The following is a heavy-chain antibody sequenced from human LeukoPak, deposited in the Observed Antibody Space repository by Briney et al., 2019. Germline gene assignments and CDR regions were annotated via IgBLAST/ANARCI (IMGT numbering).Heavy chain of an antibody. D-gene: IGHD3-22*01. CDR2: IYYSGST. CDR1: GGSISSGGYY. Sequence: NPSETLSLTCTVSGGSISSGGYYWSWIRQHPGKGLEWIGYIYYSGSTYYNPSLKSRVTISVDTSKNQFSLKLSSVTAADTAVYYCARGEYYDSSGYLWGQGTLVTVSS. V-gene: IGHV4-31*03. J-gene: IGHJ5*02. CDR3: ARGEYYDSSGYL.